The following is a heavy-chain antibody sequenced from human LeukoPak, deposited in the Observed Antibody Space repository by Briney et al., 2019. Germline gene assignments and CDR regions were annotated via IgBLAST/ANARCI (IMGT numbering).Heavy chain of an antibody. V-gene: IGHV1-46*01. CDR1: GYTFTSYY. CDR2: INPSTSST. CDR3: ARDQHYQLPFDY. J-gene: IGHJ4*02. D-gene: IGHD2-2*01. Sequence: ASVKVSCKASGYTFTSYYVHWVRQAPGQGLDWMGMINPSTSSTSYAQKFQGRVTMTRDTSTSTVYMELSSLRSEDTAVYYCARDQHYQLPFDYWGRGTLVTVSS.